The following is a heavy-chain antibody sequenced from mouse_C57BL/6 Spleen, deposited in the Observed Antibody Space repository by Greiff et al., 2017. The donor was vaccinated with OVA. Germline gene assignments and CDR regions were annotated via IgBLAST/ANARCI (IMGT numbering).Heavy chain of an antibody. J-gene: IGHJ2*01. V-gene: IGHV1-22*01. Sequence: EVQLQQSGPELVKPGASVKMSCKASGYTFTDYNMHWVKQSHGKSLEWIGYINPNNGGTSYNQKFKGKATLTVNKSSSTAYMELRSLTSEDSAVYYCVPDYYGSSYWGQGTTLTVSS. CDR3: VPDYYGSSY. CDR2: INPNNGGT. CDR1: GYTFTDYN. D-gene: IGHD1-1*01.